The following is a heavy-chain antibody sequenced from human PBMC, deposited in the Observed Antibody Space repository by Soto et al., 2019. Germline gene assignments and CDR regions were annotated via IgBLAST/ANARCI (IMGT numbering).Heavy chain of an antibody. Sequence: SVKVSCKASGGTFSTYAITWVRQAPGQGLEWMGGIIPIFGTTHYAQKFQGRVTITADESTSTAYMELSSLRSEDTAVYYCARALEEYYYDSSGYYSAYWGQGTLVTVST. V-gene: IGHV1-69*13. CDR3: ARALEEYYYDSSGYYSAY. J-gene: IGHJ4*02. CDR1: GGTFSTYA. CDR2: IIPIFGTT. D-gene: IGHD3-22*01.